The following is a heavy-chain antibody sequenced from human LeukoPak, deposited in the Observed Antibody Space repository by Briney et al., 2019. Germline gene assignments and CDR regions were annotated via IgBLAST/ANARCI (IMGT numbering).Heavy chain of an antibody. V-gene: IGHV4-59*01. CDR2: IYYSGST. Sequence: PSETLSLTCTVSGGSISSYYWSWLRQPPGKGLEWIGYIYYSGSTNYNPSLKSRVTISVDTSKNQFSLKLSSVTAADTAVYYCARDRGSSYNWFDPWGQGTLVTVSS. J-gene: IGHJ5*02. CDR3: ARDRGSSYNWFDP. CDR1: GGSISSYY. D-gene: IGHD6-13*01.